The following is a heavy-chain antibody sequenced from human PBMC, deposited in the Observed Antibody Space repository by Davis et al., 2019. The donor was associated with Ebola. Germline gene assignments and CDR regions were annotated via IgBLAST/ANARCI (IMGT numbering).Heavy chain of an antibody. J-gene: IGHJ3*01. CDR3: AKDTSNVWFDV. CDR1: GFVFSSYV. CDR2: LGLSADT. Sequence: GGSLRLSCAASGFVFSSYVMSWVRRAPGKGLEWVSTLGLSADTYYADSVKGRFTISRDNSKNTLHLQMNSLRFEDTAIYYCAKDTSNVWFDVWGQGTMVTVSS. V-gene: IGHV3-23*01. D-gene: IGHD6-19*01.